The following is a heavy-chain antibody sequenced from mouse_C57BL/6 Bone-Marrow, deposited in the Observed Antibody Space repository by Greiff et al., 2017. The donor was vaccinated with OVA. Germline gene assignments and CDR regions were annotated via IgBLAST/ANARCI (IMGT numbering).Heavy chain of an antibody. V-gene: IGHV14-3*01. CDR3: ASPYDYDVYYFDY. CDR1: GFNIKNTY. D-gene: IGHD2-4*01. CDR2: IDPANGNT. Sequence: VQLQQSVAELVRPGASVKLSCTASGFNIKNTYMHWVKQRPEQGLEWIGRIDPANGNTKYAPKFQGEATITADTSSNTAYLQLSSLTSEDTAIYYCASPYDYDVYYFDYWGQGTTLTVSS. J-gene: IGHJ2*01.